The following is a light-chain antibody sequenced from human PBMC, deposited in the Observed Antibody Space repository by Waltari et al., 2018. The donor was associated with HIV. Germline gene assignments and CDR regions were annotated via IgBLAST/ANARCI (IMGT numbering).Light chain of an antibody. V-gene: IGLV1-44*01. CDR3: AAWDDSLNGVV. J-gene: IGLJ2*01. CDR2: SNN. CDR1: SPNTGRNT. Sequence: QSVLTQPPSASGTPGHRVTISCSGSSPNTGRNTVNWYQQLPGTAPKLLIYSNNQRPSGVPDRFSGSKSGTSASLAISGLQSEDEADYYCAAWDDSLNGVVFGGGTKLTVL.